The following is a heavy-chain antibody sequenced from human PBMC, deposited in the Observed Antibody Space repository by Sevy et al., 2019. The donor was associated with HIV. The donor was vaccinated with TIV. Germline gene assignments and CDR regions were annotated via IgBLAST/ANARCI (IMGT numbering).Heavy chain of an antibody. CDR3: ARGVATTYYYHYGMDV. CDR2: IWYDESNK. Sequence: GSLRLSCTASGFTFSSNAMYWVRQAPGKGLEWVAVIWYDESNKYHADSVKGRFTISRDNSKNTLYLQMNSLRAEDTAVYYCARGVATTYYYHYGMDVWGQGTTVTVSS. CDR1: GFTFSSNA. V-gene: IGHV3-33*01. D-gene: IGHD5-12*01. J-gene: IGHJ6*02.